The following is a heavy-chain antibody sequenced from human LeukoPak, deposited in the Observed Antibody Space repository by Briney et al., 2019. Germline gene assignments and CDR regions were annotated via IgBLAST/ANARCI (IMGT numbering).Heavy chain of an antibody. J-gene: IGHJ5*02. CDR1: GYHFTGYH. CDR3: AGLGSTVEGRIDP. V-gene: IGHV1-2*02. CDR2: ISTDSGDT. Sequence: ASVKVSCKASGYHFTGYHVHWVPQAPGQGLEWMGRISTDSGDTNIEPTFQGRVTMTRDTSIKPAYMELSRLTSDDAAVYYCAGLGSTVEGRIDPWGQGTPVTVSS. D-gene: IGHD5/OR15-5a*01.